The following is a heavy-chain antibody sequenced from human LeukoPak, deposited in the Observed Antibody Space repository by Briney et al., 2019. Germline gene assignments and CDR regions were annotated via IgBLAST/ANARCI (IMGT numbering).Heavy chain of an antibody. D-gene: IGHD1-1*01. Sequence: GGSLRLSCTVSGFTVSSNSMSWVRQAPGKGLEWVSFIYSDNTHYSDSVKGRFTISRDNSKNTLYLQMNNLRAEDTAVYYCASGRWNDGIAIWGQGTLVTVSS. CDR1: GFTVSSNS. CDR2: IYSDNT. V-gene: IGHV3-53*01. J-gene: IGHJ4*02. CDR3: ASGRWNDGIAI.